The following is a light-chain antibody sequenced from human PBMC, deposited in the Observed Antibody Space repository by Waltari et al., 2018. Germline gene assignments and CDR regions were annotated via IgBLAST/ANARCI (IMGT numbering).Light chain of an antibody. CDR1: SSDVGGYNY. CDR2: EVT. CDR3: TSYTSSSTLYV. J-gene: IGLJ1*01. V-gene: IGLV2-14*01. Sequence: QSALTQPASVSGSPGQSITISCTGTSSDVGGYNYVSWYQQHPGKAPKLIIYEVTKRPSGGSTRFSGSKSGSTASLTISGLQAGDEADYYCTSYTSSSTLYVFGTGTQVTVL.